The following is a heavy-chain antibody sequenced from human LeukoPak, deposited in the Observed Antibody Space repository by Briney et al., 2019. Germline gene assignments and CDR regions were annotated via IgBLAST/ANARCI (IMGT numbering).Heavy chain of an antibody. CDR1: GGSFSGYY. CDR3: ARGYIVVVPATIVQSSYYYYYGMDV. Sequence: SETLSLTCAVYGGSFSGYYWSWIRQPPGKGLEWIGEINHSGSTNYNPSLKSRVTISVDTSKNQFSLKLSSVTAADTAVYYCARGYIVVVPATIVQSSYYYYYGMDVWGQGTTVTVSS. D-gene: IGHD2-2*02. V-gene: IGHV4-34*01. CDR2: INHSGST. J-gene: IGHJ6*02.